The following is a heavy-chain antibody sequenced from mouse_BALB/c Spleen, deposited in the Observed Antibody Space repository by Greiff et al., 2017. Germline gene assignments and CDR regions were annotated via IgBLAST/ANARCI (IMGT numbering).Heavy chain of an antibody. J-gene: IGHJ3*01. Sequence: VQLLQSGADLVKPGASVKLSCTASGFNIKDAYMHWVKQRPEQGLVWIGRIDPANGNTKYDPKFQGKATITADTSSNPAYLQLSSLTSEDTAVYYCARGGNVRWCAYWGQGTLVTVSA. V-gene: IGHV14-3*02. CDR1: GFNIKDAY. CDR2: IDPANGNT. D-gene: IGHD2-14*01. CDR3: ARGGNVRWCAY.